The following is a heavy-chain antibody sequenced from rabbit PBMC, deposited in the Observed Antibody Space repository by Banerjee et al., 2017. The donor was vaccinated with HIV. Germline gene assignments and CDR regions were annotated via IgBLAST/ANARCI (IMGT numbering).Heavy chain of an antibody. CDR2: IDTGSSGFT. CDR1: GVSFSFSSY. Sequence: QEQLVESGGGLVQPGASLTLTCTASGVSFSFSSYMCWVRQAPGKGLEWIACIDTGSSGFTYYATWAKGRFTISKTSSTTVTLQVTRLTAADTATYFCARDTGTSFSTYGMDLWGPGTLVTVS. V-gene: IGHV1S45*01. D-gene: IGHD7-1*01. CDR3: ARDTGTSFSTYGMDL. J-gene: IGHJ6*01.